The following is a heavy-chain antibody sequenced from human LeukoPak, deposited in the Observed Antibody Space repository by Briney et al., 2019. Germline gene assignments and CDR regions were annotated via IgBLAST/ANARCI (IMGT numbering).Heavy chain of an antibody. D-gene: IGHD4-23*01. J-gene: IGHJ4*02. CDR2: IRNKANGYTT. CDR3: ARFRWVQPLDY. V-gene: IGHV3-72*01. CDR1: GFSISDAW. Sequence: GGSLRLSCAASGFSISDAWMSWVRQAPGKGLEWVGRIRNKANGYTTDYAASVKGRFTISRDDSKNSVYLQMNSLKPEDTAVYYCARFRWVQPLDYWGQGALVTVSS.